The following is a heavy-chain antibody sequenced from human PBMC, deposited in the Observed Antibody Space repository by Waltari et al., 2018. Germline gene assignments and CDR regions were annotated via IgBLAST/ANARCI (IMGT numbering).Heavy chain of an antibody. J-gene: IGHJ4*02. V-gene: IGHV3-7*01. CDR3: AKSAAGLDY. D-gene: IGHD6-25*01. CDR2: KKEGESEK. Sequence: EVQLVESGGGLVQPGGSLRLSCAASGFTFSNSWMAWVRPTPGKGREWVAQKKEGESEKYYVDSVKGRFTIYRDNAKNSLYLQMNSLRVEDTAVYYCAKSAAGLDYWGQGTLVTVSS. CDR1: GFTFSNSW.